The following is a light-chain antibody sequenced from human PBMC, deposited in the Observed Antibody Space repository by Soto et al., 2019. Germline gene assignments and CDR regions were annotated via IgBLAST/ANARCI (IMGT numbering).Light chain of an antibody. Sequence: SYVLTQPPSVSVAPGKTARITCGGNHIGSKSVHWYQQRPGQAPVLVIYYASDRPSEIPVRFSGSNSGNTATLTISRVEAGDEADYYWQVGDTSSDPSWVFGGGTKLTVL. V-gene: IGLV3-21*04. CDR1: HIGSKS. CDR3: QVGDTSSDPSWV. CDR2: YAS. J-gene: IGLJ3*02.